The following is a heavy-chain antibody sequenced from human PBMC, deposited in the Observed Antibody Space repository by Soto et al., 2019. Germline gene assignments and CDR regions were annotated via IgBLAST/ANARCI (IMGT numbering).Heavy chain of an antibody. V-gene: IGHV3-30*18. CDR1: GFTFSSYG. D-gene: IGHD3-22*01. CDR3: AKTMIGTYYFDY. Sequence: QVQLVESGGGVVQPGRSLRLSCAASGFTFSSYGMHWVRQAPSKGLEWVAVISYDGSNKYYADSVKGRFTISRDNSKNTLYLQMNSLRAEDTAVYYCAKTMIGTYYFDYWGQGTLVTVSS. CDR2: ISYDGSNK. J-gene: IGHJ4*02.